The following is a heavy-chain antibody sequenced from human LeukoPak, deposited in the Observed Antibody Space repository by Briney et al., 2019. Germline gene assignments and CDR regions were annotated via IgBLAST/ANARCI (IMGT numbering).Heavy chain of an antibody. D-gene: IGHD5-12*01. CDR1: GGSISSYY. CDR3: ARDRLGGYSYVY. V-gene: IGHV4-59*01. J-gene: IGHJ4*02. Sequence: SETLSLTCTVSGGSISSYYWSWIRQPPGKGLEWIGYIYYSGSTNYNPSLKSRVTISVDTSKNQFSLKLSSVTAADTAVYYCARDRLGGYSYVYWGQGSLVTVSS. CDR2: IYYSGST.